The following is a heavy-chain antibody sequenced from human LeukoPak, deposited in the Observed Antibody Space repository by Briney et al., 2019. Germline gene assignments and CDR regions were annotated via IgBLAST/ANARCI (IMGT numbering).Heavy chain of an antibody. D-gene: IGHD2-15*01. CDR1: GFAFRSYS. J-gene: IGHJ4*02. V-gene: IGHV3-21*01. Sequence: GGSLRLSCAASGFAFRSYSMNWIRQTPGGGLEWVASISSTGAFIYYADSLKGRFTISRDNAKNSLDLQMSSLRVEDTAVYFCAREPLPGIVPRWGQGTLVTVSS. CDR2: ISSTGAFI. CDR3: AREPLPGIVPR.